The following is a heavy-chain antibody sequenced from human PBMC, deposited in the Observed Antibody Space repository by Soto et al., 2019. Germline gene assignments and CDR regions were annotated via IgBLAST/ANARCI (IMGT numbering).Heavy chain of an antibody. D-gene: IGHD2-2*01. Sequence: QVQLVQSGAEVKKPGASVKVSCKASGYTFTSYDINWVRQATGQGLEWMGWMNPNSGNTGYAQKFQGRVSMTRNVSISTAYMELRSLRSEDTAVYYCARSVELVPAAPQAFDIWCQGTMVTVSS. J-gene: IGHJ3*02. CDR2: MNPNSGNT. CDR3: ARSVELVPAAPQAFDI. V-gene: IGHV1-8*01. CDR1: GYTFTSYD.